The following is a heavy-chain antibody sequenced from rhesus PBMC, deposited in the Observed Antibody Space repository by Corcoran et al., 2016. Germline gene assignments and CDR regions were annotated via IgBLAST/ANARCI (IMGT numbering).Heavy chain of an antibody. CDR1: GFTFSSYG. CDR3: AKDLLRYYSGSYYLDY. J-gene: IGHJ4*01. Sequence: EVQLVETGGGLVQPGGSLKLSCAASGFTFSSYGMSWVRQAPGKGLEWVSVINSGGGITYYAESGKGRFTIFRDNSKNTLSLQMNSLRAEDTAVYYCAKDLLRYYSGSYYLDYWGQGVLVTVSS. D-gene: IGHD3-16*01. V-gene: IGHV3S5*01. CDR2: INSGGGIT.